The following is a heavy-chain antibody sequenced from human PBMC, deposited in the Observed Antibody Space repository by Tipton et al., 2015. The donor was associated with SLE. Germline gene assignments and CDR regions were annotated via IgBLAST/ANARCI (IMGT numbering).Heavy chain of an antibody. V-gene: IGHV4-39*07. CDR2: IYYSGST. Sequence: TLSLTCTVSGGSITSSGYYWGWIRQPPGKGLEWIGSIYYSGSTYYNPSLKSRVTISVDTSKNQLSLKLSAVTAADTAVYYCARALWKGGDYWGQGTLVTVSS. CDR3: ARALWKGGDY. J-gene: IGHJ4*02. D-gene: IGHD1-1*01. CDR1: GGSITSSGYY.